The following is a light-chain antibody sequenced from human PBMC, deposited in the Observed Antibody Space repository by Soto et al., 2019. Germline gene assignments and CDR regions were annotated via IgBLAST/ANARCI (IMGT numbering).Light chain of an antibody. CDR2: GAS. Sequence: EIVLTQSPGTRSLSPGERATLSCRASQSVSSSYLAWYQQKPGQAPRLLIYGASSRATGIPDRFSGSGSGTDFTLTISRLEPEDFAVYYCQQYGSSPRTCGQGTKVEIK. V-gene: IGKV3-20*01. J-gene: IGKJ1*01. CDR3: QQYGSSPRT. CDR1: QSVSSSY.